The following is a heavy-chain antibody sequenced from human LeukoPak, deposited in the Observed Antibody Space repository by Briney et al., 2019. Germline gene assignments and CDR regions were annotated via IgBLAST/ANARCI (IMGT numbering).Heavy chain of an antibody. Sequence: ASVKVSCKVSVGTLSEVSMHWVRQSPGKGLEWMGGFDPEDGETIYAQKFQGRLTMTEDTSTDTAYMELRSLRLEDTAVYYCATDGYSGYDSYGMDVWGPGTTVIVSS. CDR1: VGTLSEVS. V-gene: IGHV1-24*01. CDR3: ATDGYSGYDSYGMDV. J-gene: IGHJ6*02. D-gene: IGHD5-12*01. CDR2: FDPEDGET.